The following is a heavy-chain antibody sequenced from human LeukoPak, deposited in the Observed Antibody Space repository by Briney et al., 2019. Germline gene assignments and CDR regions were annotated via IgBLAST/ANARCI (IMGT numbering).Heavy chain of an antibody. Sequence: GGSLRLSCVVSGFTFSSYAMHWVRQAPGKGLEYVSAISSNGGSTYYANSVKGRFTISRDNSKNTLYLQMNSLRAEDTAVYYCARVGIAAAGPIDYWGQGTLVTVSS. D-gene: IGHD6-13*01. CDR3: ARVGIAAAGPIDY. CDR2: ISSNGGST. CDR1: GFTFSSYA. J-gene: IGHJ4*02. V-gene: IGHV3-64*01.